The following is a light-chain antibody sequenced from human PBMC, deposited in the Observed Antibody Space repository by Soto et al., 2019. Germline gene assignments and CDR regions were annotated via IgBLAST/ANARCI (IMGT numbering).Light chain of an antibody. Sequence: DMQMTQSRSTLSASVGDRVTITCRASQNIRSRLAWFQQKPGKAPKLLIYDASSLESGVPQRFSGSGSGTEFTLTISSLQSEDFAVYYCQQYKNWPTPFGQGAKVDIK. CDR2: DAS. CDR1: QNIRSR. CDR3: QQYKNWPTP. J-gene: IGKJ1*01. V-gene: IGKV1-5*01.